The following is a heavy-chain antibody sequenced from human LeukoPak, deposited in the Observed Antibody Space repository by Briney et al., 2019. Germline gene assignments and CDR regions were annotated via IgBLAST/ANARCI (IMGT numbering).Heavy chain of an antibody. V-gene: IGHV4-59*01. J-gene: IGHJ4*02. CDR3: AGGGQWLSFDQ. CDR2: IHYSGTT. CDR1: GGSINKYY. D-gene: IGHD6-19*01. Sequence: SETLSLTCSVSGGSINKYYWSWIRQPPGKGLEWIGYIHYSGTTNYNPSLKSRVTISVDTSKSQLSLNLISVTAADAAVYYCAGGGQWLSFDQWGQGTLVTVSS.